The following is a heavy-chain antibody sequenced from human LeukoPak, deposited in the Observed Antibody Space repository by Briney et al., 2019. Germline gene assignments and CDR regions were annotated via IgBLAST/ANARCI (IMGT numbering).Heavy chain of an antibody. CDR3: ATWGEIPSFDY. J-gene: IGHJ4*02. V-gene: IGHV3-30*03. CDR2: ISFDGSKT. Sequence: GGSLRLSCTASGFTFSSYGMHWVRLAPDKGLELVAIISFDGSKTYYADSVKGRFTVSRDNSKNTLYLQMNSLRVEDTAVYSCATWGEIPSFDYWGQGALVTVSS. CDR1: GFTFSSYG. D-gene: IGHD3-16*01.